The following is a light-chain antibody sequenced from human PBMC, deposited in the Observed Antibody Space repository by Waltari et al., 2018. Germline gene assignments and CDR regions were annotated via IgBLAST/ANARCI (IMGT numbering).Light chain of an antibody. CDR2: EVS. CDR3: SSYTSSSTLVV. Sequence: QAALTQPAHVAASPGPPTTISRPGTTLAVGGYHHFPWYQQHPGKAPKLMIYEVSNRPSGVSNRFSGSKSGNTASLTISGLQAEDEADYYCSSYTSSSTLVVFGGGTKLTVL. J-gene: IGLJ2*01. CDR1: TLAVGGYHH. V-gene: IGLV2-14*01.